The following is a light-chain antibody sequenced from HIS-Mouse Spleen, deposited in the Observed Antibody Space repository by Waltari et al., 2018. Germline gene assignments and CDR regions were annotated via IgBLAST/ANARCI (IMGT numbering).Light chain of an antibody. V-gene: IGLV3-21*03. Sequence: SFVLTQPPPVSVAPGKTARTTCGGNNLGSKSVHWYQQKPGQAPVLVVYDDSDRPSGIPERFSGSNSGTTATLTISRVEAGDEADYYCQVWDSSSDHVVFGGGTKLTVL. CDR1: NLGSKS. J-gene: IGLJ2*01. CDR3: QVWDSSSDHVV. CDR2: DDS.